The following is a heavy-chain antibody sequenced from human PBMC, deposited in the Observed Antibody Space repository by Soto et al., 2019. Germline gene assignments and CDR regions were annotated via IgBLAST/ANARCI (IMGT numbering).Heavy chain of an antibody. CDR2: IYYSGST. CDR3: ARDWGGGSYNPSITMIVVGPFDP. D-gene: IGHD3-22*01. Sequence: SETLSLTCTVSGGSISSGGYYWSWIRQHPGKGLEWIGYIYYSGSTYYNPSLKSRVTISVDTSKNQFSLKLSSVTAADTAVYYCARDWGGGSYNPSITMIVVGPFDPWGQGTLVTVSS. V-gene: IGHV4-31*03. CDR1: GGSISSGGYY. J-gene: IGHJ5*02.